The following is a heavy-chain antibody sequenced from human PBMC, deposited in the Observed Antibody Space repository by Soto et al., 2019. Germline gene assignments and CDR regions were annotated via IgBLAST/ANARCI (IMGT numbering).Heavy chain of an antibody. V-gene: IGHV3-11*01. CDR1: GFHFNDYY. D-gene: IGHD3-10*01. CDR3: ARDAWGGP. J-gene: IGHJ5*02. Sequence: QVQLVQSGGGLVRPGGSLTLSCAASGFHFNDYYVSWIRQAPGKGLEWVADINSSGTTTHYVDSVNGRFTISRDNTKKSLYLHMSSLRVDDTATYYCARDAWGGPSGQGTLVTVSS. CDR2: INSSGTTT.